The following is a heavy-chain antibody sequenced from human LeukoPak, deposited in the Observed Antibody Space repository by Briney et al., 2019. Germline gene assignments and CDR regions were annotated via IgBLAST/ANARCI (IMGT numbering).Heavy chain of an antibody. CDR3: ARDPPTGDGDWYFDL. CDR1: GGSISSGSYY. CDR2: IYTSGST. J-gene: IGHJ2*01. Sequence: SETLSLTCTVSGGSISSGSYYWSWIRQPAGKGLEWIGRIYTSGSTNYNPSLKSRVTISVDTSKNQFSLKLSSVTAADTAVYYCARDPPTGDGDWYFDLWGRGTLVTVSS. V-gene: IGHV4-61*02. D-gene: IGHD7-27*01.